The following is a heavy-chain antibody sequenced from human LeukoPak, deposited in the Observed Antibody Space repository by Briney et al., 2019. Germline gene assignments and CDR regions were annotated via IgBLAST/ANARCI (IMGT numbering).Heavy chain of an antibody. CDR2: IYPGDSDT. J-gene: IGHJ4*02. V-gene: IGHV5-51*01. Sequence: GESLKISCKGSGYSFTSYWIGWVRQMPGKGLEWMGIIYPGDSDTRYSPSFQGQVTISADESISTAYLQWSSLKASDTAMYYCARLSTIFGVVTLYYFDYWGQGTLVTVSS. CDR3: ARLSTIFGVVTLYYFDY. D-gene: IGHD3-3*01. CDR1: GYSFTSYW.